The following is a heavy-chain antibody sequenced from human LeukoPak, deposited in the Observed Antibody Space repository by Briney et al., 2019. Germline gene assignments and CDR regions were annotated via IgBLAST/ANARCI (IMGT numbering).Heavy chain of an antibody. V-gene: IGHV3-21*04. J-gene: IGHJ3*02. Sequence: GGSLRLSCAASGFTFSSYSMNWVRQAPGKGLEWVSSISSSSSYIYYADSVKGRFTISRDNAKNSLYLQMNSLRAEDTAVYYCARLSNSSGYYYRDDAFDIWGQGTMVTVSS. CDR3: ARLSNSSGYYYRDDAFDI. CDR2: ISSSSSYI. CDR1: GFTFSSYS. D-gene: IGHD3-22*01.